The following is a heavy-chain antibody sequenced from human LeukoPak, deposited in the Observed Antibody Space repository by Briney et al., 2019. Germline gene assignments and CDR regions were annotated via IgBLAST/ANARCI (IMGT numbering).Heavy chain of an antibody. CDR3: AKDVEVGATWSPFDY. CDR2: ISGSGGST. Sequence: GGSLRLSCAASGFTFSSYAMSWVRQAPGKGLEWVSAISGSGGSTYYADSVKGRFTISRDNSKSTLCLQMNSLRAEDTAVYYCAKDVEVGATWSPFDYWGQGTLLTVSS. J-gene: IGHJ4*02. CDR1: GFTFSSYA. D-gene: IGHD1-26*01. V-gene: IGHV3-23*01.